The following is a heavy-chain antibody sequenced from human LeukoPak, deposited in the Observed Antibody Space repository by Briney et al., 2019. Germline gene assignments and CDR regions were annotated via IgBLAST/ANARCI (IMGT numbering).Heavy chain of an antibody. D-gene: IGHD6-13*01. Sequence: SETLSLTCAVSDDSISSGGYSWSWIRQPPGKGLEWIGYIYYSGSTNYNPSLKSRVTISVDTSKNQFSLKLSSVTAADTAVYYCARTHSSSSPLEWFDPWGQGTLVTVSS. CDR2: IYYSGST. J-gene: IGHJ5*02. CDR3: ARTHSSSSPLEWFDP. CDR1: DDSISSGGYS. V-gene: IGHV4-61*08.